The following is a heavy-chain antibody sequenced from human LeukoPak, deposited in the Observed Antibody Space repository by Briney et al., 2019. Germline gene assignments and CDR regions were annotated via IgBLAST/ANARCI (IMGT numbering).Heavy chain of an antibody. J-gene: IGHJ4*02. CDR3: AKFTETYYGYFDY. CDR1: GFTFSSYA. V-gene: IGHV3-23*01. CDR2: ISGRGGST. D-gene: IGHD3-3*01. Sequence: PGGSLRLSCAASGFTFSSYAMSWVRQAPGKGLEWVSAISGRGGSTYYADSVKGRFTISRDNSKNTLYPQMNSLRAEDTAVYYCAKFTETYYGYFDYWGQGTLVTVSS.